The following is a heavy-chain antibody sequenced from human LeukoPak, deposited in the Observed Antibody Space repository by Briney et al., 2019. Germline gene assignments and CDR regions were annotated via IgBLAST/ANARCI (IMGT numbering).Heavy chain of an antibody. CDR2: ISSSTNYI. Sequence: GGSLRLSCAASGFTFSNSYMNWVRQAPGKGLEWVSSISSSTNYIYYADSVKGRFTISRDNAKNALYLQMNSLRAEDTAVYYCAGKITGPYYFDYWGQGTLVTVSS. CDR1: GFTFSNSY. V-gene: IGHV3-21*01. J-gene: IGHJ4*02. D-gene: IGHD1-14*01. CDR3: AGKITGPYYFDY.